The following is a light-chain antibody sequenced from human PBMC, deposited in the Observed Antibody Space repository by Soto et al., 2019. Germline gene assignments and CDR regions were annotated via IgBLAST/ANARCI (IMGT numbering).Light chain of an antibody. Sequence: HSVLTQPPSASGTPGQRVTISCSGGSSNIGSHTVNWYQHLPGTAPKLLIYSNNQRPSGVPDRFSGSVSGTSASLAISGLQSEDEADYYCAAWHDSLNGPVFGGGTKVTVL. V-gene: IGLV1-44*01. CDR1: SSNIGSHT. CDR2: SNN. CDR3: AAWHDSLNGPV. J-gene: IGLJ2*01.